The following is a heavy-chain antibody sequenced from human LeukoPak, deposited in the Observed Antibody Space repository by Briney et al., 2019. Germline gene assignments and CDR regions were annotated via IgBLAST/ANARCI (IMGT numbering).Heavy chain of an antibody. D-gene: IGHD2-21*01. Sequence: GGSLRLSCAASGITFSSYAMTWVRQAPGKGLEWVSGISGSGGSTYYADCVKGRFTISRDNSKNTLYLQMNSLSAEDTAVYYCAKAYCGGDCYSAPHDAFDIWGQGTMVTVSS. V-gene: IGHV3-23*01. CDR1: GITFSSYA. J-gene: IGHJ3*02. CDR2: ISGSGGST. CDR3: AKAYCGGDCYSAPHDAFDI.